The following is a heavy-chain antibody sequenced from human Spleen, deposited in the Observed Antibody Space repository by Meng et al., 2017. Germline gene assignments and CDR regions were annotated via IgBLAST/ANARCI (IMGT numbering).Heavy chain of an antibody. J-gene: IGHJ4*02. CDR2: IYHSGST. CDR3: ARRRGGSGRNC. D-gene: IGHD3-10*01. CDR1: GGSISSSNYY. Sequence: RQRPGWGPGPVKPSGTLSLTCTVSGGSISSSNYYWDWIRQPPGKGLEWIGAIYHSGSTSYNPSLQSRVTMFVDTSKNQFSLMLTSVTATDTAVYYCARRRGGSGRNCWGQGTLVTVSS. V-gene: IGHV4-39*01.